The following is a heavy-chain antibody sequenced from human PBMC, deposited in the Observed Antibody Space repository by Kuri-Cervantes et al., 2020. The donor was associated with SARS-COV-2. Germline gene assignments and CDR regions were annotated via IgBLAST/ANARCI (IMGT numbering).Heavy chain of an antibody. D-gene: IGHD7-27*01. CDR3: AKGKTGDSR. Sequence: GESLKISCAASGFTFSSYSMNWVRQAPGKGLEWVSSISSSSSYIYYADSVKGRFTISRDNPKNTLYLQMNSLRPEDTAVYYCAKGKTGDSRWGQGTLVTVSS. CDR1: GFTFSSYS. CDR2: ISSSSSYI. J-gene: IGHJ4*02. V-gene: IGHV3-21*01.